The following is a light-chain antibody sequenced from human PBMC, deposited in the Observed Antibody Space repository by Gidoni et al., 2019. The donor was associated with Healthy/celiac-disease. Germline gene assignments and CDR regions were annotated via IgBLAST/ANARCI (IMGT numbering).Light chain of an antibody. Sequence: DIPLNQSPSSLSSSVGDRVPINCRASQSISSYLNWYQQKPGKAPKLLIYAASSLQSGVPARFSGSGSGTDFTLTISSLQPEDFATYYCQQSYSTPYTFGQGTKLEIK. J-gene: IGKJ2*01. CDR3: QQSYSTPYT. CDR2: AAS. CDR1: QSISSY. V-gene: IGKV1-39*01.